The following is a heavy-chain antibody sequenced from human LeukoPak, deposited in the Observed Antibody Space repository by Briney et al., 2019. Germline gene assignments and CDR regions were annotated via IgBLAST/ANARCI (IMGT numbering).Heavy chain of an antibody. V-gene: IGHV4-34*01. D-gene: IGHD3-16*02. Sequence: PSETLSLTCAVYGGSFSGYYWSWIRQPPGKGLEWIGEINHSGSTNYNPSLKSRVTISVDTSKNQFSLKLSSVTAADTAVYYCARHPFYDYVWGSYRRYYFDYWGQGTLVTVSS. CDR3: ARHPFYDYVWGSYRRYYFDY. CDR2: INHSGST. J-gene: IGHJ4*02. CDR1: GGSFSGYY.